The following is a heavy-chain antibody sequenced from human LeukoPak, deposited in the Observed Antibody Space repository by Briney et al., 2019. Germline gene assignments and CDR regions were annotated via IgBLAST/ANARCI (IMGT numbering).Heavy chain of an antibody. Sequence: QPGGSLRLSCAASGFIFSNYEMNWVRQAPGKGPEWISYVSTTESTIYYADSVKGRFTTSRDNAKNSLYLQMDNLRAEDTAVYYCARGSDGRGGNYYYYYAMDVWGEGTTVSVSS. V-gene: IGHV3-48*03. CDR2: VSTTESTI. CDR3: ARGSDGRGGNYYYYYAMDV. CDR1: GFIFSNYE. J-gene: IGHJ6*02. D-gene: IGHD3-10*01.